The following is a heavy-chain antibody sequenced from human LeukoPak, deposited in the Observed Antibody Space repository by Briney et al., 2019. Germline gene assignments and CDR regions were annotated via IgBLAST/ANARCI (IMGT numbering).Heavy chain of an antibody. J-gene: IGHJ6*03. CDR1: GFTFSSYS. V-gene: IGHV3-21*01. CDR3: ARESNLVGANDYYYYYMDV. Sequence: GGSLRLSCAASGFTFSSYSMSWVRQAPGKGLEWVSSISSSSSYIYYADSVKGRFTISRDNAKNSLYLQMNSLRAEDTAVYYCARESNLVGANDYYYYYMDVWGKGTTVTISS. CDR2: ISSSSSYI. D-gene: IGHD1-26*01.